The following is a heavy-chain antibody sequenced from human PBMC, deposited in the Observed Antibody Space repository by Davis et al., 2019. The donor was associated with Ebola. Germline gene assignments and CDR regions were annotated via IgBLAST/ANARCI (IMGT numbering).Heavy chain of an antibody. CDR2: IYHSGTT. J-gene: IGHJ4*02. CDR3: ARLAATGYVDY. V-gene: IGHV4-4*02. CDR1: GGSISSSNW. D-gene: IGHD6-13*01. Sequence: MPSETLSLTCAVSGGSISSSNWWSWVRQSPGKGLEWIGEIYHSGTTNYNPSLKSRVTTSVDTSKNQFSLKLSSVTAADTAVYYCARLAATGYVDYWGQGTLVTVSS.